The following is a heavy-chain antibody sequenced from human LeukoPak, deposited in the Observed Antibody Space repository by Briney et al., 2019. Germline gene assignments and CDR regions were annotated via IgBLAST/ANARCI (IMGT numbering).Heavy chain of an antibody. Sequence: GASVKVSCKASGYTFTSYGISWVRQAPGQGFAWMGWISDYNGNTNYAQKLQVRVTMTTATSTSTAYRELRSLRSDDTAVYYCARANYGDYWVDYWGQGTLVTVSS. D-gene: IGHD4-17*01. CDR1: GYTFTSYG. J-gene: IGHJ4*02. V-gene: IGHV1-18*01. CDR3: ARANYGDYWVDY. CDR2: ISDYNGNT.